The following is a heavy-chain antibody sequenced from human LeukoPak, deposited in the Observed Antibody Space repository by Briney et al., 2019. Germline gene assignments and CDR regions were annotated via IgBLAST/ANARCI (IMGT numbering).Heavy chain of an antibody. Sequence: GVLRLSCAASGLTFSSYEMNWVRQAPGKGLEWVSYISSSGSTIYYADSVKGRFTISRDNAKNSLYLQMNSLRAEDTAVYYCAELGITMIGGVWGKGTTVTISS. CDR3: AELGITMIGGV. J-gene: IGHJ6*04. CDR1: GLTFSSYE. CDR2: ISSSGSTI. D-gene: IGHD3-10*02. V-gene: IGHV3-48*03.